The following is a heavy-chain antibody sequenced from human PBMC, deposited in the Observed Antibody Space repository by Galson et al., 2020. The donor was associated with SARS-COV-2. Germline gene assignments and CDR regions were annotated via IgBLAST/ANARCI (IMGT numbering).Heavy chain of an antibody. CDR2: VSADTLST. J-gene: IGHJ3*01. Sequence: GGSLRLSCAASGFTFTSYAMVWVRQAPGKGLEWVSTVSADTLSTYYADSVKGRFTISRDNAKNSVYLEMNNLRVEDTAVYYCARDRYCGDVARRDCRDCVNLWGQGTTVTVSS. CDR3: ARDRYCGDVARRDCRDCVNL. V-gene: IGHV3-23*01. CDR1: GFTFTSYA. D-gene: IGHD2-21*01.